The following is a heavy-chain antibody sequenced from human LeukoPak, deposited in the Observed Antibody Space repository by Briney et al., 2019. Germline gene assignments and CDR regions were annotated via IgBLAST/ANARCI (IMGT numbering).Heavy chain of an antibody. Sequence: ASVKVSCKASGYTFTSYYMHWVRQAPGQGLEWMGIINPSGGSTSYAQKFQGRVTVTWDTSITTAYMELSRLRSDDTAVYYCAKTTTPRDYFDYWGQGTLVTVSS. CDR3: AKTTTPRDYFDY. CDR2: INPSGGST. CDR1: GYTFTSYY. V-gene: IGHV1-46*01. J-gene: IGHJ4*02. D-gene: IGHD1-7*01.